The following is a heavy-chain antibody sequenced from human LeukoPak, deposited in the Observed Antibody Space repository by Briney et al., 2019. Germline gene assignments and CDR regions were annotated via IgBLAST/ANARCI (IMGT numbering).Heavy chain of an antibody. CDR2: IKSKTDGGTT. V-gene: IGHV3-15*01. J-gene: IGHJ6*02. Sequence: GGSLRLSCAASGFTFSNAWMSWVRQAPGKGLEWVGRIKSKTDGGTTGYAAPVKGRFTISRDDSKNTLYLQMNSLKTEDTAVYYCTASNWNYGYYGMDVWGQGTTVTVSS. CDR1: GFTFSNAW. CDR3: TASNWNYGYYGMDV. D-gene: IGHD1-20*01.